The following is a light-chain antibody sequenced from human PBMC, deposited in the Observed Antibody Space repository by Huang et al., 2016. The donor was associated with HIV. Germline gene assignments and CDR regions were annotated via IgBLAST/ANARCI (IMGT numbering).Light chain of an antibody. V-gene: IGKV1-39*01. J-gene: IGKJ2*01. Sequence: DIQMTQSPSSLSASVGDRVTITCRASQRISSYLNWYHQKPGKAPKPLIYAASSLQSGVPSRFSGSGSGTDFTLTISSLQPEDFATYYCQQSYSTPYTFGQGTKLEIK. CDR3: QQSYSTPYT. CDR1: QRISSY. CDR2: AAS.